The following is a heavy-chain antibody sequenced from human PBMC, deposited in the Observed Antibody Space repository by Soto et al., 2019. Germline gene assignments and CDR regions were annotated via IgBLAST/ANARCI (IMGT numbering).Heavy chain of an antibody. CDR3: ARESADIVVVPDAMDYYYYGMDV. CDR1: GYTFTSYG. D-gene: IGHD2-2*01. J-gene: IGHJ6*02. Sequence: ASVKVSCKASGYTFTSYGISWVRQAPGQGLEWMGWISASNGNTNYAQKLQGRVTMTTDTSTSTAYMELRSLRSDDTAVYYCARESADIVVVPDAMDYYYYGMDVWGQGTTVTVSS. V-gene: IGHV1-18*04. CDR2: ISASNGNT.